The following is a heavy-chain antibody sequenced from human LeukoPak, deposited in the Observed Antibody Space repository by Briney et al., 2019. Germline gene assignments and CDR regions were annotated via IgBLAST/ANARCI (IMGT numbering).Heavy chain of an antibody. D-gene: IGHD6-13*01. CDR1: GGSISSSSYY. J-gene: IGHJ4*02. CDR2: IYCSGST. V-gene: IGHV4-39*01. Sequence: PSETLSLTCTVSGGSISSSSYYWGSIRQPPGKGLDWIGSIYCSGSTYYNPCLKSRVTRSVDTSKNQFSLKLSSVTAAETAVYYCARGIAAAGTYAVFDYWGQGTLVTVSS. CDR3: ARGIAAAGTYAVFDY.